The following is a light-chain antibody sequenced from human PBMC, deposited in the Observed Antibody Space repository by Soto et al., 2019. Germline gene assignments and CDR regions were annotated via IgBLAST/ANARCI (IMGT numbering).Light chain of an antibody. CDR3: SSYTSSSTLV. CDR2: EVS. Sequence: QSALTQPASVSGSPGQSITISFTGSSSDVGGYNYVSWYQQHPGKAPKLMIYEVSNRPSGISNRFSGSKSGNTASLTLSGLQAEDEADYYCSSYTSSSTLVFGGGTKLTVL. V-gene: IGLV2-14*01. J-gene: IGLJ2*01. CDR1: SSDVGGYNY.